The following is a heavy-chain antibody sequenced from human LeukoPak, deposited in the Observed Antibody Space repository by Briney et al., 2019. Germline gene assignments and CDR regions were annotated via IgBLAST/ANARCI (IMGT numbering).Heavy chain of an antibody. CDR1: GFTFSSYS. CDR3: ARDSGEGGTFDY. V-gene: IGHV3-48*04. D-gene: IGHD1-26*01. CDR2: IDIVNNAI. J-gene: IGHJ4*02. Sequence: GGSLRLSCAASGFTFSSYSMNWVRQAPGKGLEWVSHIDIVNNAIYYSDSVKGRFTISRDNAKNSPYLQMNSLRAEDTAVYYCARDSGEGGTFDYWGQGTLVSVSS.